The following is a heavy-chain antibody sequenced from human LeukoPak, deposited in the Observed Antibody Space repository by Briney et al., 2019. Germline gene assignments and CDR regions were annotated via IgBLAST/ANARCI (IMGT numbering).Heavy chain of an antibody. CDR2: IRYDGSNK. D-gene: IGHD3-9*01. J-gene: IGHJ6*03. CDR3: AKGARNVLRYFDRHYYYYYMDV. V-gene: IGHV3-30*02. CDR1: GFTFSSYG. Sequence: SGGSLRLSCAASGFTFSSYGMHWVRQAPGKGLEWVAFIRYDGSNKYYADSVKGRFTISRDNSKNTLYLQMNSLRAEDTAVYYCAKGARNVLRYFDRHYYYYYMDVWGKGTTVTISS.